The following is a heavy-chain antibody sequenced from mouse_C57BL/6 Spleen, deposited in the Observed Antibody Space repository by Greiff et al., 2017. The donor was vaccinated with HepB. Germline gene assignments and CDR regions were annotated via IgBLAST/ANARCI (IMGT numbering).Heavy chain of an antibody. CDR1: GYSITSGYY. D-gene: IGHD2-1*01. Sequence: DVQLVESGPGLVKPSQSLSLTCSVTGYSITSGYYWNWIRQFPGNKLEWMGYISYDGSNNYNQSLKNRISITRDTSKNQFFLKLNSVTTEDTATYYCARDRGNFPYYYAMDYWGQGTSVTVSS. V-gene: IGHV3-6*01. J-gene: IGHJ4*01. CDR3: ARDRGNFPYYYAMDY. CDR2: ISYDGSN.